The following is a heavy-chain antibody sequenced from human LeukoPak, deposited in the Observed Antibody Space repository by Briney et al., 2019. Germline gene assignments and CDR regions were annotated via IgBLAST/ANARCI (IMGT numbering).Heavy chain of an antibody. D-gene: IGHD1-26*01. CDR3: GMSGDRVPLQDDVFDV. J-gene: IGHJ3*01. V-gene: IGHV5-51*01. CDR1: GYSSTSYC. CDR2: IYPGDSGP. Sequence: GESLKISCKVSGYSSTSYCIGWVRQMPGKGLEWMGIIYPGDSGPTYSPSFQGQVTISVDKSINTAYLQWSSLQASDTAMYYCGMSGDRVPLQDDVFDVWGQGIMVTVST.